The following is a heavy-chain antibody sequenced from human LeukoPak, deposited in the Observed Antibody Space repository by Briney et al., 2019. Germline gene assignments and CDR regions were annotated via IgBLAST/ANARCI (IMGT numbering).Heavy chain of an antibody. CDR3: AKRDARTEFDY. J-gene: IGHJ4*02. V-gene: IGHV3-30*02. CDR1: GFAFSNYG. D-gene: IGHD3/OR15-3a*01. CDR2: IQPDGNDK. Sequence: GGSLRLSCAASGFAFSNYGMHWVRQAPGKGLEWVTLIQPDGNDKYYADSVKGRFTVSRDNSKNTLYLQLNSLRAEDTAVYYCAKRDARTEFDYWGQGTLVTVSS.